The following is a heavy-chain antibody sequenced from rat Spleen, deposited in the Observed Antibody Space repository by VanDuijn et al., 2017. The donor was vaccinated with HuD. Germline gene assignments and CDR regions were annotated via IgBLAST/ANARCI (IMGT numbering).Heavy chain of an antibody. Sequence: EVQLVESDGGLVQPGRSLKLSCAASGFTFSNYGMAWVLQAPTKGLEWVATISYDGSTTYYRDSVKGRFTISRDNAKNTLYLQMDSLRSEDTATYYCARHEYYDGSYYHYFDYWGQGVMVTVSS. J-gene: IGHJ2*01. V-gene: IGHV5-29*01. CDR1: GFTFSNYG. CDR3: ARHEYYDGSYYHYFDY. D-gene: IGHD1-12*02. CDR2: ISYDGSTT.